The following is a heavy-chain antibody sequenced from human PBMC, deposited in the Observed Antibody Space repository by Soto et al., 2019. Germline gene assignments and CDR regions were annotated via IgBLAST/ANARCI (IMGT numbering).Heavy chain of an antibody. CDR3: ARQNYGSESYYDFDY. CDR1: GGSISSSSYY. J-gene: IGHJ4*02. V-gene: IGHV4-39*01. CDR2: IYYSGST. D-gene: IGHD3-10*01. Sequence: PSETLSLTCTVSGGSISSSSYYWGWIRQPPGKGLEWIGNIYYSGSTYYNPSLKRRVTMSVDTSKNQFSLKLSSVTAADTALYYCARQNYGSESYYDFDYWGQGTLVTVSS.